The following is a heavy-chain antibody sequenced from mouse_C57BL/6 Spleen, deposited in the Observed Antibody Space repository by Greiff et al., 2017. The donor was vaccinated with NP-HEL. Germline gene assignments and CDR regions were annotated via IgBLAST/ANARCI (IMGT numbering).Heavy chain of an antibody. Sequence: QVQLQQPGAELVRPGSSVKLSCKASGYTFTSSWMHWVKQRPIQGLEWIGNIDPSDSETHYNQKFKDKATLTVDKSSSTAYMQLSSLTSEDSAVYYCARLGCTTVVATDWYFDVWGTGTTVTVSS. D-gene: IGHD1-1*01. CDR1: GYTFTSSW. CDR3: ARLGCTTVVATDWYFDV. J-gene: IGHJ1*03. CDR2: IDPSDSET. V-gene: IGHV1-52*01.